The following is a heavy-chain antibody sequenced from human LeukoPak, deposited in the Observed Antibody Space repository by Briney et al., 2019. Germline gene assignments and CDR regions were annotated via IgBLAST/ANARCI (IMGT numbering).Heavy chain of an antibody. Sequence: GGSLRLSCAASGFTFSGYALHWVSQAPGKWLQWVAVISYDGSNNYYADSVKGRFTTSRDNSKNTMYLQMNSLRPKDTAVYYCARTLGYCSSTSCYPHNYYYYVMDVWGQGTTVTVSS. D-gene: IGHD2-2*01. V-gene: IGHV3-30-3*01. CDR3: ARTLGYCSSTSCYPHNYYYYVMDV. J-gene: IGHJ6*02. CDR2: ISYDGSNN. CDR1: GFTFSGYA.